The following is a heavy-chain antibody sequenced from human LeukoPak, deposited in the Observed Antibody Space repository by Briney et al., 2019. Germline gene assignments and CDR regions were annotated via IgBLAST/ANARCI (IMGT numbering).Heavy chain of an antibody. Sequence: PSETLSLTCGVSGASISGSGYYLGWIRQPPGKGLEWFGNIYYTGSTYYNASLQSRVTISVDTSKNQFSLKLSSVTAEDTAVYYCARGVGYSYGYVTRVLGYYYYMDVWGKGTTVTVSS. CDR2: IYYTGST. J-gene: IGHJ6*03. D-gene: IGHD5-18*01. CDR1: GASISGSGYY. V-gene: IGHV4-39*07. CDR3: ARGVGYSYGYVTRVLGYYYYMDV.